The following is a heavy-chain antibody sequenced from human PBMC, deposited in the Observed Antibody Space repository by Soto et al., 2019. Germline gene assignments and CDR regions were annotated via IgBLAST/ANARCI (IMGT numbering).Heavy chain of an antibody. CDR1: GYSFTSYW. J-gene: IGHJ6*02. D-gene: IGHD2-15*01. Sequence: GESLKISCKGSGYSFTSYWISWVRQMPGKGLEWIGRIDPSDSYTNYSPSFQGQVTISADKSISTAYLQWSSLKASDTAMYYCARPYGRSYAMDVWGQGTTVTVSS. V-gene: IGHV5-10-1*04. CDR2: IDPSDSYT. CDR3: ARPYGRSYAMDV.